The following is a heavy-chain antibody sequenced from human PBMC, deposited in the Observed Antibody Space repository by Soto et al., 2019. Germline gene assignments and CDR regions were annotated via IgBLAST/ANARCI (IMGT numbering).Heavy chain of an antibody. V-gene: IGHV3-66*01. CDR1: GFTISSNY. CDR3: ARGSNSNNWKLFDY. CDR2: MYAAGST. J-gene: IGHJ4*02. Sequence: EVQLVESGGGLVQPGGSPRLSCAGTGFTISSNYMNWVRQAPGKGLEWVSVMYAAGSTYYEDSVKGRFNISRDNSKNTVYLQMNSLRGEDTAVYYCARGSNSNNWKLFDYWGQGTLVTVSS. D-gene: IGHD1-1*01.